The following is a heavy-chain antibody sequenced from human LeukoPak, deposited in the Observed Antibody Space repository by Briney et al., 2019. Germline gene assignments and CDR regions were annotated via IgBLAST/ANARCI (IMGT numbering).Heavy chain of an antibody. CDR2: MNPISGNT. CDR1: GYTFSSTD. D-gene: IGHD1-26*01. V-gene: IGHV1-8*01. CDR3: ARARGSYYVGYYFDY. Sequence: GASVKVSCKASGYTFSSTDINWVRQATGQGLEWMGWMNPISGNTGYAQKFQGRVTMTRNTSISTAYMELSSLRSEDTAVYYCARARGSYYVGYYFDYWGQGTLVTVSS. J-gene: IGHJ4*02.